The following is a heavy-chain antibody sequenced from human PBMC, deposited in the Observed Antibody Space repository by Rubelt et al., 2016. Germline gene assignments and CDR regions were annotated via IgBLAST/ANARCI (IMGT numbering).Heavy chain of an antibody. V-gene: IGHV3-11*04. CDR3: ATGHTAVDY. CDR1: GFSFSDYS. J-gene: IGHJ4*02. D-gene: IGHD5-18*01. Sequence: VSGGGLVKPGGSLRLSCAASGFSFSDYSMSWIRQAPGKGLECISHINFSGNTKYYAASVQGRFTMSRDKAKTSLSLQMNNLRAEDTAVYYCATGHTAVDYWGQGTLVTVSS. CDR2: INFSGNTK.